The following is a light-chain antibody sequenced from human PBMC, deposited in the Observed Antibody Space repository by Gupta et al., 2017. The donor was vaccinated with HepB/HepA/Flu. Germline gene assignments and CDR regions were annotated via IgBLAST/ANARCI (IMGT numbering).Light chain of an antibody. V-gene: IGKV3-20*01. CDR3: QQYGSSPNT. J-gene: IGKJ2*01. Sequence: ELVLTQSPGTLPLSPGERATLSCRASQSVSSSYLAWYQQKPGQAPRLLIYGASSRATGIPDRFSGSWSGTDFTLTISRLEPEDFAVYYCQQYGSSPNTFGQGTKLEIK. CDR1: QSVSSSY. CDR2: GAS.